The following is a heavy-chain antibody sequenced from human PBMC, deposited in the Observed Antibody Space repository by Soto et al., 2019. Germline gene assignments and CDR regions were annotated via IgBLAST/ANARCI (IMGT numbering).Heavy chain of an antibody. Sequence: GGSLRLSCAASGFTVSSNYMSWVRQAPGKGLEWVSVIYSGGSTYYADSVKGKFTISRDNSKNTLYLQMNSLRAEDTAVYYCARDLSCSSTSCYELDYWGQGTLVTVS. D-gene: IGHD2-2*01. V-gene: IGHV3-66*01. CDR3: ARDLSCSSTSCYELDY. J-gene: IGHJ4*02. CDR2: IYSGGST. CDR1: GFTVSSNY.